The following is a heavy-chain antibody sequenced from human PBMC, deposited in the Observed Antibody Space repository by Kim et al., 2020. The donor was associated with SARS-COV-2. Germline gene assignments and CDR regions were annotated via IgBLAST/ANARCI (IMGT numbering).Heavy chain of an antibody. CDR1: GFTFGRYA. J-gene: IGHJ4*02. Sequence: GGSLRLSCEASGFTFGRYAMSWARQAPGKGLEWVSTISDGGVRTPYADSVKGRFTISRDNSKSTLFLHMNSLRAEDTAVYYCEASDYWGQGSLVTVSS. CDR3: EASDY. CDR2: ISDGGVRT. V-gene: IGHV3-23*01.